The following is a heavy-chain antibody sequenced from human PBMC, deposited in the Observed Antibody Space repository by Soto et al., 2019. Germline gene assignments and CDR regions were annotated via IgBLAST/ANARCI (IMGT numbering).Heavy chain of an antibody. D-gene: IGHD2-21*01. V-gene: IGHV1-2*02. CDR3: ASLWAPWARPYNWFDP. J-gene: IGHJ5*02. CDR2: INPNSGGT. Sequence: GASVKVSCKASGYTFTGYYMHWVRQAPGQGLEWMGWINPNSGGTNYAQKFQGRVTMTRDTSISTACMELSRLRSDDTAVYYCASLWAPWARPYNWFDPWGQGTLVTVS. CDR1: GYTFTGYY.